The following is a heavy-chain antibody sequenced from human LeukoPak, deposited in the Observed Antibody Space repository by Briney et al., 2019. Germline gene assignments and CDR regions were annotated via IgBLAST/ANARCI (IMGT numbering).Heavy chain of an antibody. Sequence: PSETLSLTCTVSGGSTSSYYWSWIRQPPGKGLEWIGYIYYSGSTNYNPSLKSRVTISVDTSKNQFSLKLSSVTAADTAVYYCARDQRTALLGYWGQGTLVTVSS. J-gene: IGHJ4*02. CDR3: ARDQRTALLGY. V-gene: IGHV4-59*01. CDR2: IYYSGST. CDR1: GGSTSSYY. D-gene: IGHD5-18*01.